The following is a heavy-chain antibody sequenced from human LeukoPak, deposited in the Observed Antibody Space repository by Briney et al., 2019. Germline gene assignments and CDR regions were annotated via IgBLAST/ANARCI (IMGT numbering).Heavy chain of an antibody. CDR1: GGSISSYY. J-gene: IGHJ6*03. CDR2: IYYSGST. Sequence: NPSETLSLTCTVSGGSISSYYWSWIRQPPGKGLEWIGYIYYSGSTNYNPPLKSRVTISVDTSKNQFSLKLSSVTAADPAVYYCARDVRDAYYMDVWGKGTTVTVSS. CDR3: ARDVRDAYYMDV. V-gene: IGHV4-59*01.